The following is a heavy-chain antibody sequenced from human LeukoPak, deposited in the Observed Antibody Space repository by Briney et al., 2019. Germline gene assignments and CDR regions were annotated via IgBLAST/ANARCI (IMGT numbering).Heavy chain of an antibody. D-gene: IGHD6-13*01. Sequence: GGSLRLSCAASGFTFSSYSMNWVRQAPGKGPEWVAYISSNSSIIYYADSVKGRFTISRDNAKNSLYLQMNSLRAEDTAVYYCARGPRAAAGTGAGYWGQGTLVTVSS. V-gene: IGHV3-48*04. CDR2: ISSNSSII. J-gene: IGHJ4*02. CDR3: ARGPRAAAGTGAGY. CDR1: GFTFSSYS.